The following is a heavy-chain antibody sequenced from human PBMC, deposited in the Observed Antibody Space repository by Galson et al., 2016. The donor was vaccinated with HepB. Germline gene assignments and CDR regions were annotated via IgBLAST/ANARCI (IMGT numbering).Heavy chain of an antibody. D-gene: IGHD1-26*01. CDR2: INTANGNT. V-gene: IGHV1-3*04. CDR3: ARGIFSGSYSTGWYYFDY. J-gene: IGHJ4*02. Sequence: SVKVSCKASGYTFSSYAMHWVRQAPGQRLEWMGWINTANGNTKYSQKLQGRVTITRDTSASTAYMELSSLKSEDTAAYYCARGIFSGSYSTGWYYFDYWGQGILVTVSS. CDR1: GYTFSSYA.